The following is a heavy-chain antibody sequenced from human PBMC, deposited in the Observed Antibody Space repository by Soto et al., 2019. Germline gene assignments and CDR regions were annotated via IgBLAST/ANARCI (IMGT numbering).Heavy chain of an antibody. Sequence: GASVKVSCKASGYTFTSYSISWVRQAPGQGLEWMGWISAYNGNTNYAQKLQGRVTMTTDTSTSTAYMELRSLRSDDTAVYYCATLSGSSGPREYFQHWGQGTLVTVSS. CDR1: GYTFTSYS. V-gene: IGHV1-18*01. CDR3: ATLSGSSGPREYFQH. CDR2: ISAYNGNT. D-gene: IGHD6-19*01. J-gene: IGHJ1*01.